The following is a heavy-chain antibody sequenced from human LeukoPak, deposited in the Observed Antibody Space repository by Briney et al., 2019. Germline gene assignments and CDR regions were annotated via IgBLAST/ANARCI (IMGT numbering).Heavy chain of an antibody. CDR1: GASVSSHY. V-gene: IGHV4-59*02. Sequence: SETLSLTCAVSGASVSSHYWTWIRQSPGRGLEWIGHIYHSGTTKYNPSLKSRVTISVDTPKSQFSLKLKSVSAADTAVYYRCAESEYGDHDYWGQGTLVIVSS. CDR2: IYHSGTT. CDR3: CAESEYGDHDY. J-gene: IGHJ4*02. D-gene: IGHD4/OR15-4a*01.